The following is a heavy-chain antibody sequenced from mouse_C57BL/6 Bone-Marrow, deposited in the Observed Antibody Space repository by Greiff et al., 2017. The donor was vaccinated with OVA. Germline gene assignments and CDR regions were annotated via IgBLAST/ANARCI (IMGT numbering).Heavy chain of an antibody. CDR3: ARDEGVSYAMDY. V-gene: IGHV3-6*01. Sequence: EVKVEESGPGLVKPSQSLSLTCSVTGYSITSGYYWNWIRQFPGNKLEWMGYISYDGSNNYNPSLKNRISITRDTSKNQFFLKLNSVTTEDTATYYCARDEGVSYAMDYWGQGTSVTVSS. D-gene: IGHD2-12*01. CDR1: GYSITSGYY. CDR2: ISYDGSN. J-gene: IGHJ4*01.